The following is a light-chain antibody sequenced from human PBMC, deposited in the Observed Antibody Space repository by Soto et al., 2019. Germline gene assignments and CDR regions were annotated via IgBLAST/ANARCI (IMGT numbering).Light chain of an antibody. CDR3: QQSYSTPIT. Sequence: DIRITHSPSSLSGALRDIFTITFRASQSISRFVNWYQQKPGKAPKLLIYAASSLQSGVPSRFSGSGSGTDFTLTISSLQPEDFATYYCQQSYSTPITFGQGTRLEIK. CDR2: AAS. CDR1: QSISRF. V-gene: IGKV1-39*01. J-gene: IGKJ5*01.